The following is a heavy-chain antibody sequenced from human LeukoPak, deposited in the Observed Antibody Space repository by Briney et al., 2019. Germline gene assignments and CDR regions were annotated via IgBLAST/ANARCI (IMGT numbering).Heavy chain of an antibody. J-gene: IGHJ4*02. V-gene: IGHV3-30-3*01. CDR2: ISYDGSNK. CDR1: GFTFSSYA. Sequence: GGSLRLSCAASGFTFSSYAMHWVRQAPGKGLEWVAVISYDGSNKYYADSVKGRFTISRDNSKNTLYLQMNSLRAEDTALYYCARGLLGAPTSYFDYWGQGTLDTVSS. D-gene: IGHD1-26*01. CDR3: ARGLLGAPTSYFDY.